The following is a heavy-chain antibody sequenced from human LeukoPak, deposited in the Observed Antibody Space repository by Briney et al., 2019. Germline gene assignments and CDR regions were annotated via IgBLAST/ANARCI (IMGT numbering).Heavy chain of an antibody. J-gene: IGHJ4*02. D-gene: IGHD1-20*01. CDR3: ARYNWNDGRIFDS. CDR2: TYYRSKWYN. V-gene: IGHV6-1*01. CDR1: GDSVSTNTVA. Sequence: PSQTLSLTCAISGDSVSTNTVAWNWIRQSPSRGLEWLGRTYYRSKWYNDYAVSVKSRITINPDTSKNQFSLQLNSVTPEDTAVYYCARYNWNDGRIFDSWDQGTLVTVSS.